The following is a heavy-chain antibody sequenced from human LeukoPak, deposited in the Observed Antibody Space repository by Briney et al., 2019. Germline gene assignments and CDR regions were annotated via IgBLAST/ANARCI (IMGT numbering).Heavy chain of an antibody. CDR3: ARAARNAVAGTGAFDI. V-gene: IGHV4-39*07. D-gene: IGHD6-19*01. J-gene: IGHJ3*02. CDR2: IYYSGST. CDR1: GGSISSSSYY. Sequence: SETLSHTCTVSGGSISSSSYYWGWIRQPPGKGLEWIGSIYYSGSTYYNPSLKSRVTISVDTSKNQFSLKLSSVTAADTAVYYCARAARNAVAGTGAFDIWGQGTMVTVSS.